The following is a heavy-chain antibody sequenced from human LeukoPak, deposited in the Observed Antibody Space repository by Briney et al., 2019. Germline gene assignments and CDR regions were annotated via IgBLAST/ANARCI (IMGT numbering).Heavy chain of an antibody. CDR2: IYYSGST. CDR1: GGSISSSSYY. J-gene: IGHJ4*02. Sequence: SETLSLTCTVSGGSISSSSYYWGWIRQPPGKGLEWIGSIYYSGSTYYNPSLKSRVTISVDTSKNQFSLKLSSVTAADTAVYYCARGDGSSGWRVCYFDYWGQGTLVTVSS. CDR3: ARGDGSSGWRVCYFDY. D-gene: IGHD6-19*01. V-gene: IGHV4-39*07.